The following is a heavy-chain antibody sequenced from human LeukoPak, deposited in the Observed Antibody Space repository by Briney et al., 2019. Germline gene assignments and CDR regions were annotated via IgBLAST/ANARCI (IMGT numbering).Heavy chain of an antibody. V-gene: IGHV3-48*04. CDR1: GFTFNTYS. J-gene: IGHJ4*02. CDR3: ARDVVGPLPSYFDY. Sequence: GGSLRLSCAASGFTFNTYSMNWVRQAPGRGLEWVSYISSSSSTIYYADSVKGRFTISRDNTKNSLYLQMNSLRAEDTAVYYCARDVVGPLPSYFDYWGQGTLVTVSS. D-gene: IGHD2-21*01. CDR2: ISSSSSTI.